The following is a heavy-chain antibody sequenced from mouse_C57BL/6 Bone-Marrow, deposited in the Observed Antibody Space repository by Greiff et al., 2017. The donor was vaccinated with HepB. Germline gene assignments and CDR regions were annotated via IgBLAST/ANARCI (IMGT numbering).Heavy chain of an antibody. J-gene: IGHJ2*01. V-gene: IGHV10-1*01. CDR1: GFSFNTYA. CDR3: VRDLDDYDGRTDFVDY. Sequence: EVQLVESGGGLVQPKGSLKLSCAASGFSFNTYAMNWVRQAPGKGVEWVARIRSKSNNYATYYADSVKDRFTISRDDSESMLYLQMNNLKTEYTAMSYCVRDLDDYDGRTDFVDYWGQGTTLTVSS. D-gene: IGHD2-4*01. CDR2: IRSKSNNYAT.